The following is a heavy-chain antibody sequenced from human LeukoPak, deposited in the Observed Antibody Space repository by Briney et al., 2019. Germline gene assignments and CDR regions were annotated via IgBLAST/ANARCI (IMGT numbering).Heavy chain of an antibody. Sequence: SETLSLTCTVSGGSISSYYWSWIRQPPGKGLEWIGYIYYSGSTNYNPSLKSRVTISVDTPKNQFSLKLSSVTAADTAVYYCARQGRFARAVDYWGQGTLVTVSS. V-gene: IGHV4-59*08. J-gene: IGHJ4*02. CDR3: ARQGRFARAVDY. CDR2: IYYSGST. D-gene: IGHD3-3*01. CDR1: GGSISSYY.